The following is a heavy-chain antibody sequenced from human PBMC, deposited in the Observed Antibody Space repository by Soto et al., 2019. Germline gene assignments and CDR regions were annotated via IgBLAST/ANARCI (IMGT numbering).Heavy chain of an antibody. Sequence: GGSLRLSCAASGFTFSNAWINWVRQAPGKGLEWVSAISGSGGSTYYADSVKGRFTISRDNSKNTLYLQMNSLRAEDTAVYYCARDYRAYYFDYWGQGTLVTVSS. CDR3: ARDYRAYYFDY. CDR1: GFTFSNAW. J-gene: IGHJ4*02. V-gene: IGHV3-23*01. CDR2: ISGSGGST. D-gene: IGHD3-16*02.